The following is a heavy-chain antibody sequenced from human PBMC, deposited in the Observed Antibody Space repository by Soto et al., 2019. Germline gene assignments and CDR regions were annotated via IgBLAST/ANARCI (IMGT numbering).Heavy chain of an antibody. J-gene: IGHJ4*02. CDR2: IRGDLVTT. Sequence: EMQLLESGGELVQPGGSLRLSCATSGFTFSDHAMHWVRQAPGEGLEWVSGIRGDLVTTPYADSVKGRFTISRDNSKNTLYLQMNSLRAEDTAIYYCVKEGKMGVEGFDFWGQGTLVTVSS. CDR1: GFTFSDHA. CDR3: VKEGKMGVEGFDF. V-gene: IGHV3-23*01. D-gene: IGHD1-26*01.